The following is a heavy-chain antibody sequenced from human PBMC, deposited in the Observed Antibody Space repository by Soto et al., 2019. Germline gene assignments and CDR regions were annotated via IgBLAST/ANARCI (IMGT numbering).Heavy chain of an antibody. V-gene: IGHV1-69*02. CDR2: IIPALGIE. CDR1: GGTFSTYT. Sequence: QDLLVQSETEVKKPGSSVKVSCKASGGTFSTYTLSWVRQAPGQGPEWMGRIIPALGIEDSAQKFQGRVTVTADTATSTAYMELSSLRSDDTAVYYCVAVAGTSAFLGYFEFWGLGTLVTVSS. J-gene: IGHJ4*02. D-gene: IGHD6-19*01. CDR3: VAVAGTSAFLGYFEF.